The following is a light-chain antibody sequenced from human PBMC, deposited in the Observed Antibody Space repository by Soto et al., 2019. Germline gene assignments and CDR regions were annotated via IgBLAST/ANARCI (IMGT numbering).Light chain of an antibody. CDR1: QSISSSN. J-gene: IGKJ1*01. V-gene: IGKV3-20*01. Sequence: EIVLTQSPGTLSLSPGERDTLSCRASQSISSSNLAWYQQKPGQAPRLLLYGAYNRAAGIPDRFSGSGSGTDFTLTISRMEPEDFVVYYCHQYGRSPDWDRWTFGQGTKVEVK. CDR2: GAY. CDR3: HQYGRSPDWDRWT.